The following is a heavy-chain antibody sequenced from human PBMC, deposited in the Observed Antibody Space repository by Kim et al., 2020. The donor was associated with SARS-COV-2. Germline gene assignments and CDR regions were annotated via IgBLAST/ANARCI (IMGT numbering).Heavy chain of an antibody. CDR3: ARGVGMAAVGA. V-gene: IGHV4-39*01. CDR2: IT. Sequence: ITRYNPSLKSRVTVSVDTPTNQFSLKVTSVTAADTAVYYCARGVGMAAVGAWGQGTLVTVSS. J-gene: IGHJ5*02. D-gene: IGHD6-25*01.